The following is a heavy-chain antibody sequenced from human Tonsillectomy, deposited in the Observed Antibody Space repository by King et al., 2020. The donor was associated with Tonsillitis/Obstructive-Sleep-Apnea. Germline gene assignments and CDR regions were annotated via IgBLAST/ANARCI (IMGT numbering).Heavy chain of an antibody. J-gene: IGHJ4*02. CDR2: ISSSSRYI. Sequence: VQLVESGGGLVKPGGSLRLSCAASGFTFSSYSMNWVRQAPGKGLEWVSSISSSSRYIYYADSVKGRFTISRDNAKNALYLQMNSLRAEDTAVYYCATGGWDGDYGVDYWGQGTLVTVSS. CDR1: GFTFSSYS. V-gene: IGHV3-21*01. D-gene: IGHD4-17*01. CDR3: ATGGWDGDYGVDY.